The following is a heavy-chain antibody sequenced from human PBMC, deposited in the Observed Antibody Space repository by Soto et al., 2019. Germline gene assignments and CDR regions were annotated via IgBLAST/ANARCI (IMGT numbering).Heavy chain of an antibody. CDR2: ISSSSSTI. Sequence: EVQLVESGGGLVQPGGSLRLSCAASGFTFSSYSMNWVRQAPGKGLEWVSYISSSSSTIYYADSVKGRFTISRDNAKNSLYLQMNSLRAEDTAVYYCASDTGGAAYSSGWYGYWGQGTLVTVSS. D-gene: IGHD6-19*01. V-gene: IGHV3-48*01. J-gene: IGHJ4*02. CDR3: ASDTGGAAYSSGWYGY. CDR1: GFTFSSYS.